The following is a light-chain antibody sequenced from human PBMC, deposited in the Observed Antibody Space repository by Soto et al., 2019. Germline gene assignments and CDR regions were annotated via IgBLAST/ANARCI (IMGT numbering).Light chain of an antibody. V-gene: IGLV2-14*01. CDR2: EVS. CDR1: SSDIGNYNY. CDR3: SSYTSSSTLV. J-gene: IGLJ2*01. Sequence: QSALTQPASVSGSPGQSITISCTGTSSDIGNYNYVSWYQQHPGKAPKLMIYEVSNRPSGVSNRFSGSKSGNTAPLTISGLQAEDESDYYCSSYTSSSTLVFGGGTKLTVL.